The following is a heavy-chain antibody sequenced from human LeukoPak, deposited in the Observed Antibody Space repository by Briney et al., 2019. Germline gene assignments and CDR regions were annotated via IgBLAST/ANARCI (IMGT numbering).Heavy chain of an antibody. CDR3: ARDLAISTSCFDY. Sequence: GGSLRLSCAASGFTVSSYGMHWVRQAPGKGLEWVAVISYDGSNKYYADSVKGRFTISRDNSKNTVYLQMNSLRAEDTAVYYCARDLAISTSCFDYWGQGTLVTVSS. CDR1: GFTVSSYG. J-gene: IGHJ4*02. CDR2: ISYDGSNK. V-gene: IGHV3-30*03. D-gene: IGHD2-2*01.